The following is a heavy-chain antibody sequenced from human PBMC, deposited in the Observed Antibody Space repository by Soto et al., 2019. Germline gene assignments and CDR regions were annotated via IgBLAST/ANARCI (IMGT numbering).Heavy chain of an antibody. CDR2: IYPGDSDT. Sequence: GESLKISCKGSGYSFTSYWIGWVRQMPGKGLEWMGIIYPGDSDTRYSPSFQGQITISADKSISTAYLQWSSLKASDTAMYYSARLVHSPSSESGSSNFDYWGQGTLVTVSS. V-gene: IGHV5-51*01. CDR1: GYSFTSYW. D-gene: IGHD1-26*01. J-gene: IGHJ4*02. CDR3: ARLVHSPSSESGSSNFDY.